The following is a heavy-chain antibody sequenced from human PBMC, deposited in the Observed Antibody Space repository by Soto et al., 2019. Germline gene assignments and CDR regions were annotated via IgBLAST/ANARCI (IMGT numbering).Heavy chain of an antibody. CDR2: IYYSGST. J-gene: IGHJ6*03. Sequence: QVQLQESGPGLVKPSETLSLTCTVSGGSISSYYWSWIRQPPGKGLEWIGYIYYSGSTNYNPSLKSRVTISVDTSKNQFSLKLSSVTAADTAVYYCARDVAHYYYYYMDVWGKGTTVTVSS. CDR1: GGSISSYY. D-gene: IGHD2-15*01. CDR3: ARDVAHYYYYYMDV. V-gene: IGHV4-59*01.